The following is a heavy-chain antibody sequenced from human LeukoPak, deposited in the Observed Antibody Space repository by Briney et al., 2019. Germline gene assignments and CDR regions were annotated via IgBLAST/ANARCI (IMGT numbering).Heavy chain of an antibody. D-gene: IGHD3-16*01. CDR3: ARSAGEIYYYYGMDV. Sequence: SGGSLRLSCAASGFTLSSYWMTWVRQAPGKGLQWVANINQDGSEMYYVDSVKGRFTISRDNAKNPLYLQMNSLRAEDTAVYYCARSAGEIYYYYGMDVWGQGTTVTVSS. CDR1: GFTLSSYW. V-gene: IGHV3-7*04. CDR2: INQDGSEM. J-gene: IGHJ6*02.